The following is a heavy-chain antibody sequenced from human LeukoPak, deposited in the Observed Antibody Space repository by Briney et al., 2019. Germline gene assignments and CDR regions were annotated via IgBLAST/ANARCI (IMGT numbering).Heavy chain of an antibody. Sequence: PSGTLSLTCTVSGGSISSYYWGWIRQPPGKGLEWIGYIYYSGSTNYNPSLKSRVTISVDTSKNQFSLKLSSVTAADTAVYYCARRGGIAAAGTYDYWGQGTLVTVSS. V-gene: IGHV4-59*01. CDR3: ARRGGIAAAGTYDY. J-gene: IGHJ4*02. CDR2: IYYSGST. CDR1: GGSISSYY. D-gene: IGHD6-13*01.